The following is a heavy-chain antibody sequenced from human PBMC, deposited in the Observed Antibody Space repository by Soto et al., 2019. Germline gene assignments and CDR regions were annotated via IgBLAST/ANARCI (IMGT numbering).Heavy chain of an antibody. D-gene: IGHD3-10*01. CDR1: GDSFGSYA. CDR3: AREPFGRFDP. CDR2: IIPVFGTT. V-gene: IGHV1-69*01. Sequence: QMQLVQSGPEVKKPGSSVKVSCKASGDSFGSYAVSWVRQAPGQGFEWMGAIIPVFGTTNYTEKFQGRVTIPADDSTTTAYMELSSLRSDDTAVYYCAREPFGRFDPWGQGTLVTVSS. J-gene: IGHJ5*02.